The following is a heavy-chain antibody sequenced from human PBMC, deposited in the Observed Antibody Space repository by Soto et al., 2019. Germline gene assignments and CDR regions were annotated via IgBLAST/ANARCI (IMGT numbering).Heavy chain of an antibody. V-gene: IGHV4-59*01. J-gene: IGHJ4*02. D-gene: IGHD2-2*01. CDR1: GDSISGYY. Sequence: ETLSLTCTVSGDSISGYYWSWIRQSPGEGLEWIGYISYSGSTNYNPSLKSRVTISVDTSKNQFSLRLSPVTAADTAVYYCARYCSSSKCLDYWGQGTLVTVSS. CDR2: ISYSGST. CDR3: ARYCSSSKCLDY.